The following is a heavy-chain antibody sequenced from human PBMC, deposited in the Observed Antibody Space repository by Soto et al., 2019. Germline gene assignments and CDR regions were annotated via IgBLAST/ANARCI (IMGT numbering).Heavy chain of an antibody. Sequence: ASVKVSCKASGGTFSSYAISWVRQAPGQGLEWLGWIIAYNGNTNYAQKLQGRVTMTTDTSTSTAYMELRSLRSDDTAVYYCARDAERYCSGGSCSLLFDYWGQGTLVTVSS. D-gene: IGHD2-15*01. V-gene: IGHV1-18*01. CDR2: IIAYNGNT. CDR1: GGTFSSYA. J-gene: IGHJ4*02. CDR3: ARDAERYCSGGSCSLLFDY.